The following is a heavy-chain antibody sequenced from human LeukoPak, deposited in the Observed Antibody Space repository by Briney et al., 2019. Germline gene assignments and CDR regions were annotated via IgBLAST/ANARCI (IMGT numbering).Heavy chain of an antibody. V-gene: IGHV3-33*01. CDR2: IAYDGSRA. CDR3: TRYNNDHFDY. Sequence: PPGRSLRLSCAGSGFTFAGYGMHSFRQTPGKGLEWVAVIAYDGSRAFYADSVKGRFTISRDNSKNTMSVQMDDLRAEDTAVYYCTRYNNDHFDYWGQGTLVTVSS. J-gene: IGHJ4*02. CDR1: GFTFAGYG. D-gene: IGHD1-14*01.